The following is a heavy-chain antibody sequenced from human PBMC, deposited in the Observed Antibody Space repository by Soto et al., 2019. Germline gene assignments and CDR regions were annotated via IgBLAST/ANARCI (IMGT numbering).Heavy chain of an antibody. CDR1: GGTFSSYA. V-gene: IGHV1-69*12. CDR2: IIPIFGTA. CDR3: ARANDYSNQAGGLWYYGMDV. J-gene: IGHJ6*02. Sequence: QVQLVQSGAEVKKPGSSVKVSCKASGGTFSSYAISWVRQAPGQGLEWMGGIIPIFGTANYAQKFQGRVTITADESTSAAYRELSSLRSEDTAVYYCARANDYSNQAGGLWYYGMDVWGQGTTVTVSS. D-gene: IGHD4-4*01.